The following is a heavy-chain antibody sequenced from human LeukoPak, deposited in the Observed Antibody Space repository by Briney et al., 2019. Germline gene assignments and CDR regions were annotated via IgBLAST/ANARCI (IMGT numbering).Heavy chain of an antibody. Sequence: ASVKVSCKASGYTFTSYGISWVRQAPGQGLEWTGWISAYNGNTNYAQKLQGRVTMTTDTSTSTAYMELRSLRSDDTAVYYCARSVYLNWGHWVYYYYYMDVWGKGTTVTISS. CDR1: GYTFTSYG. D-gene: IGHD7-27*01. CDR2: ISAYNGNT. J-gene: IGHJ6*03. V-gene: IGHV1-18*01. CDR3: ARSVYLNWGHWVYYYYYMDV.